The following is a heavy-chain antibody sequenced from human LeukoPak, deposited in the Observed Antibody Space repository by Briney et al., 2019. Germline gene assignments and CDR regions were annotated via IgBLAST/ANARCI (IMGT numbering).Heavy chain of an antibody. D-gene: IGHD3-22*01. CDR3: ASSGLYYYDSSGPSEGFYFDY. CDR2: IYYSGGT. CDR1: GGSISSSSYY. Sequence: PSETLSLTCTVSGGSISSSSYYWGWIRQPPGKGLEWIGSIYYSGGTYYNPSLKSRVTISVDTSKNQFSLKLSSVTAADTAVYYCASSGLYYYDSSGPSEGFYFDYWGQGTLVTVSS. V-gene: IGHV4-39*01. J-gene: IGHJ4*02.